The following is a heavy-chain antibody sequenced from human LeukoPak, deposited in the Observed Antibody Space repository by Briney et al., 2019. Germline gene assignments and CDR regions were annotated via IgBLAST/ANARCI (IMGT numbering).Heavy chain of an antibody. J-gene: IGHJ4*02. Sequence: ASVKVSCKASGGTFSSYAISCVRQAPGQGLEWMGRIIPIFGTANYAQKFQGRVTITTDESTRAAYMELSSLRSEDTAVYYCARARRYCSGGSCVIGEWGYWGQGTLVTVSS. CDR3: ARARRYCSGGSCVIGEWGY. CDR2: IIPIFGTA. CDR1: GGTFSSYA. V-gene: IGHV1-69*05. D-gene: IGHD2-15*01.